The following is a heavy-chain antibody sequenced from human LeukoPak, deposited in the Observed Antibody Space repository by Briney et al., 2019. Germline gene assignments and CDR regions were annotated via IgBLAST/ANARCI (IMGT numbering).Heavy chain of an antibody. CDR3: ASGFLQWLY. Sequence: GGSLRLSCAASGFSFSSYWMSWVRQAPGKGLEWVANINPDGSNMLYVDSVKGRFTISRDNAKISLYLQMNNLRAEDTAVCFCASGFLQWLYWGQGTLVTVSS. CDR1: GFSFSSYW. D-gene: IGHD3-3*01. V-gene: IGHV3-7*01. J-gene: IGHJ4*02. CDR2: INPDGSNM.